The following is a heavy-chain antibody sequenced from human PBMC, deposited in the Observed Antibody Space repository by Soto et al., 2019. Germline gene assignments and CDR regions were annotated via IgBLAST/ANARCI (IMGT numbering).Heavy chain of an antibody. V-gene: IGHV1-69*13. D-gene: IGHD3-22*01. J-gene: IGHJ5*02. Sequence: ASVKVSCKASGGTFSSYAMSWVRQAPGQGLEWMGGIIPIFGTANYAQKFQGRVTITADESTSTAYMELSSLRSEDTAVYYCARCSSGYSNWFDPWGQGTLVTVSS. CDR3: ARCSSGYSNWFDP. CDR1: GGTFSSYA. CDR2: IIPIFGTA.